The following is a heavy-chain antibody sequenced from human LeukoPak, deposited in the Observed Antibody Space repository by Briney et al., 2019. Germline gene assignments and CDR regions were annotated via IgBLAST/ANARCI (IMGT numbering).Heavy chain of an antibody. J-gene: IGHJ5*02. D-gene: IGHD6-19*01. CDR3: ACIYGYSSGWYRANAAQNWFDP. CDR2: IYYSGST. CDR1: GGSISSSSYY. V-gene: IGHV4-39*01. Sequence: SETLSLTCTVSGGSISSSSYYWGWIRQPPGKGLEWIGSIYYSGSTYYNPSLKSRVTISVDTSKNQFSLKLSSVTAADTAVYYYACIYGYSSGWYRANAAQNWFDPWGQGTLVTVSS.